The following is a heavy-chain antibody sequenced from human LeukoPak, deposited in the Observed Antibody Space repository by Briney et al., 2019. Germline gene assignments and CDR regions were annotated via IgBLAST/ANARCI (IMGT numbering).Heavy chain of an antibody. Sequence: SETLSLTCTVSGYSISSGYYWGWIRQPPGKGLEWIGETYHSGSTIYNSSLKSRVTISVDKSKNQFSLKLSSVTAADTAVYYCARDPPGTSGWFDPWGQGTLVTVSS. D-gene: IGHD1-1*01. J-gene: IGHJ5*02. CDR1: GYSISSGYY. CDR2: TYHSGST. CDR3: ARDPPGTSGWFDP. V-gene: IGHV4-38-2*02.